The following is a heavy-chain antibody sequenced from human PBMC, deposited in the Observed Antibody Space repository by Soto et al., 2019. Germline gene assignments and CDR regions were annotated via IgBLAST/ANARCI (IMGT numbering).Heavy chain of an antibody. CDR3: ARKRWRYYFDY. J-gene: IGHJ4*02. V-gene: IGHV4-39*01. CDR2: IYYSGNT. Sequence: QLQLQESGPGLVKPSETLSLSCTVSGGSISSSSDYWALIRQPPGKGLEWVGSIYYSGNTYYNPTLKRRVTLSVDTSKNQFSLRLSSVTAADTAVYYFARKRWRYYFDYWGQGALVTVSS. CDR1: GGSISSSSDY.